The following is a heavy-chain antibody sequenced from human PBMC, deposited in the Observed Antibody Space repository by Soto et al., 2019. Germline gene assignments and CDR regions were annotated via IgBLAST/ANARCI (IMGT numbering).Heavy chain of an antibody. CDR1: GRTFGSRA. D-gene: IGHD3-16*01. J-gene: IGHJ6*02. V-gene: IGHV3-23*01. Sequence: HPGGSLRLSCVASGRTFGSRAMSWVRQAPGEGLQWVATITDNGGDAKYADSVRGRFTISRDNSKNILYLQMNSLRAEDTAVYYCAKGITDTGGYYYYSMDVWGQGTAVTVSS. CDR3: AKGITDTGGYYYYSMDV. CDR2: ITDNGGDA.